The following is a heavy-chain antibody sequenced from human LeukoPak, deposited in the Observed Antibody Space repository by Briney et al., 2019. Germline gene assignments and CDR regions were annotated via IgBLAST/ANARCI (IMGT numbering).Heavy chain of an antibody. CDR3: ARVGYSYVFLDY. V-gene: IGHV3-53*01. D-gene: IGHD5-18*01. CDR1: GFTVSSNY. Sequence: GGSLRLSCAASGFTVSSNYMSWVRQAPGKGLEWVSVIYSGGSTYYADSVKGRFTISRDNSKNTLYLQMNSLRAEDTAVYYCARVGYSYVFLDYWGQGTLVTVSS. J-gene: IGHJ4*02. CDR2: IYSGGST.